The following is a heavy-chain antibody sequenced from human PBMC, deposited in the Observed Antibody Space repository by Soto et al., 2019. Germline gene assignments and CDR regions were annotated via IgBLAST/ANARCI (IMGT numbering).Heavy chain of an antibody. CDR1: GGTFRSYG. Sequence: ASVKVSCKASGGTFRSYGISWVRQAPGRGLEWMGGINAYNGNTNYAQKFQGRVTITTDTSTSTAYMELRSLRSEDTAVYYCARDQDAFDIWGQGTMVTVSS. J-gene: IGHJ3*02. V-gene: IGHV1-18*01. CDR3: ARDQDAFDI. CDR2: INAYNGNT.